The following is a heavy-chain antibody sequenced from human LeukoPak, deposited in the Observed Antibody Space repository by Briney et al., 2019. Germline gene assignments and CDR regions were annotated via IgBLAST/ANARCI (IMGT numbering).Heavy chain of an antibody. CDR2: IIPIFGTA. V-gene: IGHV1-69*01. CDR3: ARDRPIVVVPAAKGPYYYYYGMDV. J-gene: IGHJ6*02. D-gene: IGHD2-2*01. Sequence: GSSVKVSCKASGGTFSSYAISWVRQAPGQGLEWMGGIIPIFGTANYAQKFQGRVTITADESTSTAYMELSSLRSEDTAVYYCARDRPIVVVPAAKGPYYYYYGMDVWGQGTTVTVSS. CDR1: GGTFSSYA.